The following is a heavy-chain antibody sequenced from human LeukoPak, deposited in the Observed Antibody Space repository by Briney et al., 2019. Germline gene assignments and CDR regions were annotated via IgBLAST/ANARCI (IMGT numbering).Heavy chain of an antibody. CDR3: ARLEYNWNTFDY. Sequence: ASVKVSCKASGYTFTGYYMHWVRQAPGQGLEWMGWINPNSGGTNYAQKFQGRVTMTRDTSISTAYMELSRLRSDDTAVYYCARLEYNWNTFDYWGQGTLVTASS. V-gene: IGHV1-2*02. D-gene: IGHD1/OR15-1a*01. CDR1: GYTFTGYY. CDR2: INPNSGGT. J-gene: IGHJ4*02.